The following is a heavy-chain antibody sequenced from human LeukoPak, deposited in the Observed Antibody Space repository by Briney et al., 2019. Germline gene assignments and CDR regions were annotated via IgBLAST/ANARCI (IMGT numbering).Heavy chain of an antibody. J-gene: IGHJ4*02. V-gene: IGHV3-21*01. CDR1: GLIFSRYS. CDR2: NSRSSAYI. CDR3: ARLSPAVGLVFDF. D-gene: IGHD6-13*01. Sequence: GGSLRLSCAASGLIFSRYSINWVPHAPGKALEWVSANSRSSAYIYYADSVKGGFTISRDNAKNALYLQMNSLRVEDTAVYYCARLSPAVGLVFDFWGQGTLVAVSS.